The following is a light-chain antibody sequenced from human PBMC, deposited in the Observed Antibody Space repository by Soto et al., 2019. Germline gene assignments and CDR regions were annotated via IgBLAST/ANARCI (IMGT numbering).Light chain of an antibody. J-gene: IGKJ1*01. V-gene: IGKV3-20*01. Sequence: EIVLTQSPGTLSLSPGERATLSCRASQSVTRSYLGWYQQKPGQAPSLLISDASSMATGIPDRFSGSGSGTVFTITSSILEPEDFVVYYFQQYGSSPRTFGQGTKVEIK. CDR1: QSVTRSY. CDR3: QQYGSSPRT. CDR2: DAS.